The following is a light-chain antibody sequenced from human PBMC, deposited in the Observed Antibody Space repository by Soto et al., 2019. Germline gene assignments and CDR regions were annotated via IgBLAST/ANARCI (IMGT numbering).Light chain of an antibody. Sequence: QSVLTQPPSASGTPGQRVTISCSGSTPNIGTNYVYWYQQLPGTAPKLLIYRNDQRPSGVPDRFSGSKSGTSASLAISGLRSEDEDDYFCAAWDDSLSGFHVFGTGTKLTVL. CDR3: AAWDDSLSGFHV. J-gene: IGLJ1*01. V-gene: IGLV1-47*01. CDR2: RND. CDR1: TPNIGTNY.